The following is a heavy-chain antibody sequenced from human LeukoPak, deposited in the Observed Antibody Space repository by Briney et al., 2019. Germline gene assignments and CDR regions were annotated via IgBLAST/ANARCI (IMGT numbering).Heavy chain of an antibody. Sequence: GGSLRLSCAASGFTFSSYGMHWVRQAPGKGLEWVAVISYDGSNKYYADSVKGRFTISRDNSKNTLYLQMNSLRAEDTAVYYCAKEYGYSSSRISYYYYGMDVWGQGTTVTVSS. V-gene: IGHV3-30*18. CDR1: GFTFSSYG. CDR2: ISYDGSNK. J-gene: IGHJ6*02. D-gene: IGHD2-2*03. CDR3: AKEYGYSSSRISYYYYGMDV.